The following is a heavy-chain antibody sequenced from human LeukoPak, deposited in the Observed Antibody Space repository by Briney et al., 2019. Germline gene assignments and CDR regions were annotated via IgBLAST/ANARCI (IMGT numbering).Heavy chain of an antibody. J-gene: IGHJ6*03. V-gene: IGHV3-21*01. Sequence: GGSLRLSRAASGFTFSSYSMNWVRQAPGKGLEWVSSISSSSSYIYYADSVKGRFTISRDNAKNSLYLQMNSLRAEDTAVYYCARDGGYDNHYYYYYMDVWGKGTTVTVSS. CDR1: GFTFSSYS. CDR2: ISSSSSYI. D-gene: IGHD5-12*01. CDR3: ARDGGYDNHYYYYYMDV.